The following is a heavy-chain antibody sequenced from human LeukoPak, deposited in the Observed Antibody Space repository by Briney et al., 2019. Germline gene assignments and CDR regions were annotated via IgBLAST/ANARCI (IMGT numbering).Heavy chain of an antibody. D-gene: IGHD6-13*01. Sequence: PGGSLRLSCAASGFTFSSYGMHWVRQAPGKGLEWVAVISYDGSNKYYADSVKGRFTISRDNAKNSLYLQMNSLKADDTAVYYCVRGEVYSSSRYVGDLLDYWGQGTLVTVSS. CDR3: VRGEVYSSSRYVGDLLDY. J-gene: IGHJ4*02. CDR1: GFTFSSYG. V-gene: IGHV3-30*03. CDR2: ISYDGSNK.